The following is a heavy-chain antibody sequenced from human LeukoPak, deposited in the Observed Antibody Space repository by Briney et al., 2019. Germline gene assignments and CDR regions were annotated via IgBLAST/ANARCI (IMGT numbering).Heavy chain of an antibody. Sequence: HTGGSLRLSCAASGFTFSSYAMSWVRQAPGKGLEWVSAISGSGGSTYYADSVKGRFTISRDNSKNTLYLQMNSLRAEDTAVYYCARVQTDQTSWSGSGGNWFDPWGQGTLVTVSS. CDR2: ISGSGGST. CDR1: GFTFSSYA. D-gene: IGHD3-3*01. V-gene: IGHV3-23*01. J-gene: IGHJ5*02. CDR3: ARVQTDQTSWSGSGGNWFDP.